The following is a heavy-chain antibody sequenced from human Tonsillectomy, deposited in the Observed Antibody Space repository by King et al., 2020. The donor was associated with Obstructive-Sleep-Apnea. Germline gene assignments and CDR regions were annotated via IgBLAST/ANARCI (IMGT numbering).Heavy chain of an antibody. CDR3: AKESMDYDTLTGPVDY. J-gene: IGHJ4*02. Sequence: VQLVESGGGLVQPGGSLRLSCAASGFTFRSYAMSWVRQAAGKGLEWVSSISGSGGSTYYADSVKGRFTISRDNSKNTVYLQMNSLRAEDTAVYYCAKESMDYDTLTGPVDYWGQGTLVTVSS. V-gene: IGHV3-23*04. CDR2: ISGSGGST. CDR1: GFTFRSYA. D-gene: IGHD3-9*01.